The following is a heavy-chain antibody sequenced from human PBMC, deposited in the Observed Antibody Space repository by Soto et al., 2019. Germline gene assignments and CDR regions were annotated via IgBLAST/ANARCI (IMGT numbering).Heavy chain of an antibody. D-gene: IGHD6-19*01. J-gene: IGHJ6*03. Sequence: QVQLQGRGPGLWKPSETLPLTCTVSGASIVSYYWSWFRQPPGKGLEWIGYIYYSGSTNYNPSLKSRVTISVDTSKNQFSLKLSSVTAADTAVYYCARHRGRFTDYYYYYMDVWGKGTTVTVSS. CDR2: IYYSGST. V-gene: IGHV4-59*08. CDR1: GASIVSYY. CDR3: ARHRGRFTDYYYYYMDV.